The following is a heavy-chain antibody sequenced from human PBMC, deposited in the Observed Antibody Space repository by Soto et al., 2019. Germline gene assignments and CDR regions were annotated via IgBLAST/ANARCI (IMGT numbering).Heavy chain of an antibody. CDR1: GFTFSSYW. CDR2: IKQEGSEK. D-gene: IGHD2-21*01. CDR3: ARGRHIVVVIATHGGWYFDL. Sequence: EVQLVESGGGLVQPGGSLRLSCAASGFTFSSYWMSWVRQAPGKGLEWVANIKQEGSEKYYVDSVKGRCTISRDNAKNSLYLQMNSLRAEDTAVYYCARGRHIVVVIATHGGWYFDLWGRGTLVTVSS. J-gene: IGHJ2*01. V-gene: IGHV3-7*01.